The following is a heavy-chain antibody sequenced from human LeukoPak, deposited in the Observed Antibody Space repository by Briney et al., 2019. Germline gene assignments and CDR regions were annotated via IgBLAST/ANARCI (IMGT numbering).Heavy chain of an antibody. CDR3: ARASEILWFGEPLNAFDI. CDR1: GGTFSSYA. J-gene: IGHJ3*02. D-gene: IGHD3-10*01. CDR2: IIPILGIA. Sequence: ASVKVSCKASGGTFSSYAISWVRQAPGQGLEWMGRIIPILGIANYAQKLQGRVTITADKSTSTAYMELSSLRSEDTAVYYCARASEILWFGEPLNAFDIWGQGTMVTVSS. V-gene: IGHV1-69*04.